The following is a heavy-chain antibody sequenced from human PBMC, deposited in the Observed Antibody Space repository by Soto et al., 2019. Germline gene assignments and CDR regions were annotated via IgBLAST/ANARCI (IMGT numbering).Heavy chain of an antibody. J-gene: IGHJ5*02. D-gene: IGHD5-12*01. CDR1: SGSISSSSYY. Sequence: QLQLQESGPGLVKPSETLSLTCTVSSGSISSSSYYWGWIRQSPGKGLEWIGTISYSGTTYYNPSLKSRVTISGDTSKNQFSLNLSSVTAADTAVYYCARRRGGVVATENWFDPWGQGTLVTVSS. CDR3: ARRRGGVVATENWFDP. V-gene: IGHV4-39*01. CDR2: ISYSGTT.